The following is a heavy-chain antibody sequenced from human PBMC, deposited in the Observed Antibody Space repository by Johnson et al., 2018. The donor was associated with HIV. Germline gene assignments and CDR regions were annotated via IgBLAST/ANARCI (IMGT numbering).Heavy chain of an antibody. V-gene: IGHV3-30*04. CDR2: IYYDGSNK. CDR3: ARERNSGSYLFSDAFDI. CDR1: GFTFSNYA. Sequence: QMLLVESGGGVVQSGRSLRLSCAASGFTFSNYAMHWVRQAPGKGLEWVAVIYYDGSNKYYADSVKGRFTISSDIFKNTLYLQMNSLRAEDTAVYYCARERNSGSYLFSDAFDIWGQGTMVTVSS. D-gene: IGHD1-26*01. J-gene: IGHJ3*02.